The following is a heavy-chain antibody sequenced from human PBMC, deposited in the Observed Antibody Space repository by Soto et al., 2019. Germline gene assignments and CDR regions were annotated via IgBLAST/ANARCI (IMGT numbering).Heavy chain of an antibody. CDR1: GGSISSGEYY. V-gene: IGHV4-30-4*01. CDR2: IYDRGNT. J-gene: IGHJ4*02. CDR3: ARGPASDKVDY. D-gene: IGHD3-10*01. Sequence: QVQLQESGPGLVKPSQTLSLTCTVSGGSISSGEYYWSWIRQPPGKGLEWIGHIYDRGNTYNNPSLKSQVTISVDTSKNQFSLKLSSVTAADTAVYYCARGPASDKVDYWGQGTLVTVSS.